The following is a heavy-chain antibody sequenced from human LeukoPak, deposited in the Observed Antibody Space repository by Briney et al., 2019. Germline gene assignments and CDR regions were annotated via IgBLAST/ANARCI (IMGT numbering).Heavy chain of an antibody. V-gene: IGHV4-34*01. D-gene: IGHD4-23*01. CDR3: ARGGDHDYGGNTVDY. Sequence: SETLSLTCAVYGGSFSGYYWSWIRQPPGKGLEWIGEINHSGSTNYNPSLKSRGTISVGTSTTQFSLKLSSVTAADTAVYYCARGGDHDYGGNTVDYWGQGTLVTVSS. J-gene: IGHJ4*02. CDR2: INHSGST. CDR1: GGSFSGYY.